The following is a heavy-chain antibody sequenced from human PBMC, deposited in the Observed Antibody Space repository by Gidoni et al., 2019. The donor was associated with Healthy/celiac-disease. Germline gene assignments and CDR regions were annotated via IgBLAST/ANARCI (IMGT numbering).Heavy chain of an antibody. CDR3: ANIVGASLREFASDI. CDR1: GFTFSSYA. CDR2: ISGSGGST. V-gene: IGHV3-23*01. D-gene: IGHD1-26*01. Sequence: EVQLLESGGGLVQPGGSLRLSCAASGFTFSSYAISWVRQAPGKGLEWVSAISGSGGSTYYADSVKGRFTISRDNSKNTLYLQMNSLRAEDTAVYYCANIVGASLREFASDIWGQGTMVTVSS. J-gene: IGHJ3*02.